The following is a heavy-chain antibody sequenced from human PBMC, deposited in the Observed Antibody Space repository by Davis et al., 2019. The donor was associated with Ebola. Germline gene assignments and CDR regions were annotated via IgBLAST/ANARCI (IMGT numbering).Heavy chain of an antibody. J-gene: IGHJ4*02. D-gene: IGHD3-22*01. V-gene: IGHV4-34*01. CDR3: ARALSGYLDY. Sequence: PSETLSLTCAVYGGSFSDYYWSWIRQPPGKGLEWIGEINHSGSTNYNPSLKSRVTISVDTSKNQFSLKLSSVTAADTAVYYCARALSGYLDYWGQGTLVTVSS. CDR2: INHSGST. CDR1: GGSFSDYY.